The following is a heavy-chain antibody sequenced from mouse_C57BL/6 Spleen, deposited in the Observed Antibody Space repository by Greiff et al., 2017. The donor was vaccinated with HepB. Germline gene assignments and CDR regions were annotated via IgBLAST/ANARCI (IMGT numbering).Heavy chain of an antibody. V-gene: IGHV1-82*01. Sequence: VQLQQSGPELVKPGASVKISCKASGYAFSSSWMNWVKQRPGKGLEWIGRIYPGDGDTNYNGKFKGKATLTADKSSSTAYMQLSSLTSEDSAVYFCARRGYGSSYEWYFDVWGTGTTVTVSS. CDR2: IYPGDGDT. CDR3: ARRGYGSSYEWYFDV. CDR1: GYAFSSSW. J-gene: IGHJ1*03. D-gene: IGHD1-1*01.